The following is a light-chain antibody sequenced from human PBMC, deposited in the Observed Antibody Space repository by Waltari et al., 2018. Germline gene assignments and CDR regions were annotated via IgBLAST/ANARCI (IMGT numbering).Light chain of an antibody. CDR3: QVWHADIDPGV. CDR1: TLGSYS. Sequence: SYVLTQPPSVSVAPGGTASITWGGNTLGSYSVPWYQQTPGQAPVLVIFYDSDRPSGIPARFSGSNSGNTATLTITSVEAGDEARYYCQVWHADIDPGVFGTGTEVTVL. CDR2: YDS. J-gene: IGLJ1*01. V-gene: IGLV3-21*04.